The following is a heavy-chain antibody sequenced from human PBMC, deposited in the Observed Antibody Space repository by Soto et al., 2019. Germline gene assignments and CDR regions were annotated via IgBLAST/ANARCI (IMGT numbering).Heavy chain of an antibody. Sequence: GESLKISCKGSGYSFTSYWINWVRQMPGKGLEWMGIIYPGDSDTRYSQSFQGQVTISVDKSINTAYLQWGGLKASDTAVYYCARHHGSPGSYFGMDVWGRGTTVTVSS. D-gene: IGHD6-13*01. CDR2: IYPGDSDT. CDR1: GYSFTSYW. V-gene: IGHV5-51*01. J-gene: IGHJ6*02. CDR3: ARHHGSPGSYFGMDV.